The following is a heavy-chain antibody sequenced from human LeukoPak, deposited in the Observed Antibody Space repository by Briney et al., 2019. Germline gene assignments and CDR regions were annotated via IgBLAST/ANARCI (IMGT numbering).Heavy chain of an antibody. D-gene: IGHD6-19*01. CDR2: INPNSGGT. CDR1: GYTFTGYY. CDR3: ARGTDSSGRFNY. Sequence: GASVKVSCKASGYTFTGYYMHWVRQAPGQGLEWMGRINPNSGGTNYAQKFQGRVTMTRDTSNSTAYMELSRLRSDDTAVYYCARGTDSSGRFNYWGQGTLVTVSS. J-gene: IGHJ4*02. V-gene: IGHV1-2*06.